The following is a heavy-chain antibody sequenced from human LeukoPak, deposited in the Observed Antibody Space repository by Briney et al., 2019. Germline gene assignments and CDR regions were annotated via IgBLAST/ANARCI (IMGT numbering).Heavy chain of an antibody. Sequence: TPSETLSLTCAVYGVSFSGYYWSWIRQPPGKGLEWIGEINHSGSTNYNPSLKSRVTISVDTSKNQFSLKLSSVTAADTAVYYCARGPRDYDSSGVLDSWGQGTLVTVSS. CDR2: INHSGST. D-gene: IGHD3-22*01. CDR1: GVSFSGYY. CDR3: ARGPRDYDSSGVLDS. J-gene: IGHJ4*02. V-gene: IGHV4-34*01.